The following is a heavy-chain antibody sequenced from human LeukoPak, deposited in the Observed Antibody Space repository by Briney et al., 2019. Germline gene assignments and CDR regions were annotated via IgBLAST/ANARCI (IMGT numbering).Heavy chain of an antibody. CDR2: IYSGGST. D-gene: IGHD3-3*01. J-gene: IGHJ6*02. CDR1: GFTVSSNY. CDR3: GRESKPPNFGYYYYGMDV. Sequence: QTGGSLRLSCAASGFTVSSNYMSWVRQAPGKGLEWVSVIYSGGSTYYSDSVKGRFTISSDNSKNTLYLQMNSMRAEDTAVYYCGRESKPPNFGYYYYGMDVWGQGTTVTVSS. V-gene: IGHV3-53*01.